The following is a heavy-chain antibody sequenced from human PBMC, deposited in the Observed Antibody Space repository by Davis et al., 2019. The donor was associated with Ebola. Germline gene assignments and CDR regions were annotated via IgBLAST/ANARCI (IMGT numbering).Heavy chain of an antibody. D-gene: IGHD1-14*01. CDR2: ISGSGGST. CDR1: GFSFSSYW. Sequence: PGESLKISCAASGFSFSSYWLSWVRQAPGKGLEWVSAISGSGGSTYYADSVKGRFTISRDNSKNTLYLQMNSLRAEDTAVYYCAKDWAEPWEQHRNGMDVWGKGTTVTVSS. J-gene: IGHJ6*04. CDR3: AKDWAEPWEQHRNGMDV. V-gene: IGHV3-23*01.